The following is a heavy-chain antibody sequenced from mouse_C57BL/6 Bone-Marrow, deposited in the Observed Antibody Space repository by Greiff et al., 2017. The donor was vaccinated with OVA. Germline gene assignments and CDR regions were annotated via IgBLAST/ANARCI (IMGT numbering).Heavy chain of an antibody. J-gene: IGHJ2*01. CDR3: TTFRGNYFDY. V-gene: IGHV14-4*01. Sequence: VQLKQSGAELVRPGASVKLSCTASGFNIKDDYMHWVKQRPEQGLEWIGWIDPENGDTEYASKFQGKATITADTSSNTAYLQLSSLTSEDTAVYYCTTFRGNYFDYWGQGTTLTVSS. CDR1: GFNIKDDY. CDR2: IDPENGDT.